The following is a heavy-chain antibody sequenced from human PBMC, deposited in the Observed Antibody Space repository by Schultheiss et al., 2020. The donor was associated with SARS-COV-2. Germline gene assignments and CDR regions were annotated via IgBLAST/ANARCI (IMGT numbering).Heavy chain of an antibody. D-gene: IGHD6-13*01. CDR1: GGSISSYY. CDR3: ARVIGSSWWRYYYYYMDV. CDR2: IYYSGST. V-gene: IGHV4-59*01. J-gene: IGHJ6*03. Sequence: SETLSLTCTVSGGSISSYYWSWIRQPPGKGLEWIGYIYYSGSTNYNPSLKSRVTISVDTSKNQFSLKLSSVTAADTAVYYCARVIGSSWWRYYYYYMDVWGKGTTVTVSS.